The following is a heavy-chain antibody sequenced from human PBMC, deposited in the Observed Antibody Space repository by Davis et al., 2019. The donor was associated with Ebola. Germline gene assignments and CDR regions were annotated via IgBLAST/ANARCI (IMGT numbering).Heavy chain of an antibody. CDR2: IGTAGDT. D-gene: IGHD4-17*01. J-gene: IGHJ4*02. CDR3: ARAQFGDVVLDY. Sequence: PGGSLRLSCAASGFTFRTYDMHWVRHTTGKGLEWVSVIGTAGDTYYRGSVKGRFTISRENARNSLYLQMNSLTAGDTAVYYCARAQFGDVVLDYWVQGTLVTVSS. CDR1: GFTFRTYD. V-gene: IGHV3-13*01.